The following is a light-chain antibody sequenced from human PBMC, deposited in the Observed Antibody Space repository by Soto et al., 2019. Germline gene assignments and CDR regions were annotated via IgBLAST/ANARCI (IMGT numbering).Light chain of an antibody. J-gene: IGKJ1*01. V-gene: IGKV1-5*01. CDR2: DAS. CDR1: QSISSW. CDR3: QQSFSTPRT. Sequence: DIQMTQSPSTLSASVGDRVPITCRASQSISSWLAWYQQKPGKAPKLLIYDASSLESGVPSRFSGSGSGTEFTLTISSLQPDDFATYYCQQSFSTPRTFGQGTKVDI.